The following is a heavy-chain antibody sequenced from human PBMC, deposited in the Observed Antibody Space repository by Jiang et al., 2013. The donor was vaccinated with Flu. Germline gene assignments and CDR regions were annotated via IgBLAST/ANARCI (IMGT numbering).Heavy chain of an antibody. Sequence: KVSCKASGYTFNNYAIHWVRQAPGQRLEWMGWINTGNGNTKYSQKFQARVTITRDTPASTAYMELSSLRSEDTAVYYCARVFEGFGEYKTYYYYGMDVWGQGTTVTVSS. CDR1: GYTFNNYA. J-gene: IGHJ6*02. V-gene: IGHV1-3*04. CDR3: ARVFEGFGEYKTYYYYGMDV. D-gene: IGHD3-10*01. CDR2: INTGNGNT.